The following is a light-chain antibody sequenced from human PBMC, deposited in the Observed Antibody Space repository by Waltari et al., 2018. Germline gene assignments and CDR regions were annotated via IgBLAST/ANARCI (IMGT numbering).Light chain of an antibody. Sequence: DIVMTQSPDSLAVSLGERVTINCKSSQSVLYSSNNKHYLAWYQQKPGQPPRLLIYWASTRESGVPDRFSGSGSGTDFTLTISSLQAEDVAVYYCQQYYPPPPRTFGQGTKVEIK. J-gene: IGKJ1*01. CDR1: QSVLYSSNNKHY. CDR2: WAS. V-gene: IGKV4-1*01. CDR3: QQYYPPPPRT.